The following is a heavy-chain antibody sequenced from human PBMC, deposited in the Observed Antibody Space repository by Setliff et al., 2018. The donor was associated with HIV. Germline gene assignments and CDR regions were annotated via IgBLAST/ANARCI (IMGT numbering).Heavy chain of an antibody. Sequence: SETLSLTCTVSGGSIRSSSYYWSWIRQPPGKGLEWIGEINHSGSTNYNPSLKSRVTISVDTSKNQFSLKLSSVTAADTAVYYCARVWRRYYDSSGYYRGNWFDPWGQGTLVTVSS. V-gene: IGHV4-39*07. CDR2: INHSGST. CDR1: GGSIRSSSYY. D-gene: IGHD3-22*01. J-gene: IGHJ5*02. CDR3: ARVWRRYYDSSGYYRGNWFDP.